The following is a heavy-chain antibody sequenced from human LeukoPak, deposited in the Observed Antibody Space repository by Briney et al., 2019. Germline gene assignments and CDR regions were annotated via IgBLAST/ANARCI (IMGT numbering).Heavy chain of an antibody. Sequence: ALVKVSCEASGYTFTGYYMHWVRQAPGQGLEWMGWINPNSGGTNYAQKFQGRVTMTRDTSISTAYMELSRLRSDDTAVYYCARDGSNTVTTEHGMDVWGQGTTVTVSS. CDR1: GYTFTGYY. CDR3: ARDGSNTVTTEHGMDV. J-gene: IGHJ6*02. D-gene: IGHD4-17*01. CDR2: INPNSGGT. V-gene: IGHV1-2*02.